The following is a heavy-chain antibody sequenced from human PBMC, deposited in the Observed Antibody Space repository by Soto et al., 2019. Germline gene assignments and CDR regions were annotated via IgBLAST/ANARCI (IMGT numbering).Heavy chain of an antibody. J-gene: IGHJ4*02. Sequence: QVQLVQAVAEGKKPGASVKVSFKASGYTFTSYDINWVRQATGHGLEWMGWMNPNSGNTGYAQKFQGRVTMTRNTSISTAYMELSSLRSEETAVYYCAREYSSGWSKDWGQGTLVTVSS. CDR1: GYTFTSYD. CDR3: AREYSSGWSKD. CDR2: MNPNSGNT. D-gene: IGHD6-19*01. V-gene: IGHV1-8*01.